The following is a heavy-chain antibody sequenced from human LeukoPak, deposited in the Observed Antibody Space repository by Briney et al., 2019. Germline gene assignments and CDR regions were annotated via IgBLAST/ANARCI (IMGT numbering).Heavy chain of an antibody. V-gene: IGHV3-9*01. CDR3: AKDPDSSGWYGFDY. Sequence: GGSLRLSCAASGFTFDDYAMHWVRQAPGKGLEWVSGISWNSGSMDYADSVKGRFTISRDNSKNTLYLQMNSLRAEDTAVYYCAKDPDSSGWYGFDYWGQGTLVTVSS. CDR2: ISWNSGSM. D-gene: IGHD6-19*01. J-gene: IGHJ4*02. CDR1: GFTFDDYA.